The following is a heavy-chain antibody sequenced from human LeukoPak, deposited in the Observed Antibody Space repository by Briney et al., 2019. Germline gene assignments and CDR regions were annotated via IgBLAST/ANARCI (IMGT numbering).Heavy chain of an antibody. D-gene: IGHD6-6*01. CDR2: INAGNGNT. V-gene: IGHV1-3*01. CDR3: AIGRPAWFDP. Sequence: GASVKVSCKASGYTFTSYAMHWVRQAPGQRLEWMGWINAGNGNTKYSQKFQGRVTMTEDASTDTAYMELSSLRSEDTAVYYRAIGRPAWFDPWGQGTLVTVSS. J-gene: IGHJ5*02. CDR1: GYTFTSYA.